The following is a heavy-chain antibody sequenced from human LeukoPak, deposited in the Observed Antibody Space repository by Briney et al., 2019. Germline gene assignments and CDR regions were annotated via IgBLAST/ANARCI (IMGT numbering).Heavy chain of an antibody. Sequence: ASVKVSCKASGYTFTSYDINWVRQATGQGLEWMGWMNPNSGNTGYAQKFQGRVTITRNTSISTAYMGLSSLRSEDTAVYYCARVGVSGWTPFDYWGQGTLVTVSS. CDR1: GYTFTSYD. CDR2: MNPNSGNT. V-gene: IGHV1-8*03. CDR3: ARVGVSGWTPFDY. J-gene: IGHJ4*02. D-gene: IGHD6-19*01.